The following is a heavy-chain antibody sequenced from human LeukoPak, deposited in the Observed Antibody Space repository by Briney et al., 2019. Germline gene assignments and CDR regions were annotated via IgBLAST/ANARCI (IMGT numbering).Heavy chain of an antibody. CDR1: GFTFSSYW. Sequence: GGSLRLSCAASGFTFSSYWVHWVRQAPGKGLVWVSRIKSDGSTNYAGSVKGRFTISRDNAKNTLSLQMNSLRAEDTGVYYCARAPSEIGGYYPEYFRHWGQGTLVTVSS. CDR3: ARAPSEIGGYYPEYFRH. D-gene: IGHD3-22*01. V-gene: IGHV3-74*01. CDR2: IKSDGST. J-gene: IGHJ1*01.